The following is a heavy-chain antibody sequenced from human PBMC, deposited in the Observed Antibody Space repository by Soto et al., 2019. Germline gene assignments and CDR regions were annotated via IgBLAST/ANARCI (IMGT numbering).Heavy chain of an antibody. J-gene: IGHJ4*02. D-gene: IGHD2-2*01. V-gene: IGHV4-34*01. CDR1: GGSFSGYY. CDR2: INHSGST. CDR3: AMGGRYCSSTSCPRTFDY. Sequence: SETLSLTCAVYGGSFSGYYWSWIRQPPGKGLEWIGEINHSGSTNYNPSLKSRVTISVDTSKNQFSLKLSSVTAADTAVYYCAMGGRYCSSTSCPRTFDYWGQGTLVTVSS.